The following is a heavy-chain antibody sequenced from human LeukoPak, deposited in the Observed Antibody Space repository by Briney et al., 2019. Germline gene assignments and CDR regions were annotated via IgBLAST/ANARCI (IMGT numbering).Heavy chain of an antibody. CDR3: ARDGGRGYYDSSGYWSLDY. D-gene: IGHD3-22*01. CDR1: GFTFSSYG. J-gene: IGHJ4*02. V-gene: IGHV3-30*03. Sequence: GGSLRLSCAASGFTFSSYGMHWVRQAPGKGLEWVAVISYDGSNKYYADSVKGRFTISRDNSKNTLYLQMNSLRAEDTAVYYCARDGGRGYYDSSGYWSLDYWGQGTLVTVSS. CDR2: ISYDGSNK.